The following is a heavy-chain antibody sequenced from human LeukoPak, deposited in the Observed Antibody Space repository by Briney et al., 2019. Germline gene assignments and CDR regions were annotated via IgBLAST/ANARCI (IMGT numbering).Heavy chain of an antibody. CDR1: GFTFSSYA. J-gene: IGHJ4*02. V-gene: IGHV3-23*01. CDR2: ISGSGGST. Sequence: GGSLRLSCAASGFTFSSYAMSWVRQAPGKGLEWVSAISGSGGSTYYADSVKGRFTISRDNSKNTLYLQMNSLRAEDTAVYYCAKDRRGCTSTSCYYRFDYWGQGTLVTVSS. CDR3: AKDRRGCTSTSCYYRFDY. D-gene: IGHD2-2*01.